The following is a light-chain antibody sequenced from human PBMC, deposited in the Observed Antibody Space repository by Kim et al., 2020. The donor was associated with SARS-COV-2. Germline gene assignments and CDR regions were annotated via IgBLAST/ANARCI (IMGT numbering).Light chain of an antibody. J-gene: IGLJ1*01. CDR2: GDS. CDR1: NIGSKN. Sequence: SYELTQPLSVSVALGQTARITCGGNNIGSKNVHWYQQKPGQAPVLVIYGDSNRPSGIPERFSGSNSGNTATLTISRAQAGDEADYYCQVWDSSTDHYVFG. CDR3: QVWDSSTDHYV. V-gene: IGLV3-9*01.